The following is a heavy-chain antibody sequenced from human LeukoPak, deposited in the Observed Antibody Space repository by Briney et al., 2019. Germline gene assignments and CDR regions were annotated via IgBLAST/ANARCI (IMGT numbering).Heavy chain of an antibody. CDR2: NYSSGSA. D-gene: IGHD4-17*01. V-gene: IGHV4-4*07. Sequence: PSETLSLTCKFSRDSMTYIFWSWIRQPAGKGLEWIGRNYSSGSAHYNPSLKSRVTMSVDTSKNQFSLNLSSVTAADTAVYYCARESMYDYGDGKYFFYYLDVWGPGTTVTVSS. CDR3: ARESMYDYGDGKYFFYYLDV. CDR1: RDSMTYIF. J-gene: IGHJ6*03.